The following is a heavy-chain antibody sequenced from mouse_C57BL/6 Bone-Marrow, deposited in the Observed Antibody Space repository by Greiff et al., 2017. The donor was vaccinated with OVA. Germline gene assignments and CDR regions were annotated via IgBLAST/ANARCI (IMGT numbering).Heavy chain of an antibody. J-gene: IGHJ3*01. CDR2: IYPGGGYT. V-gene: IGHV1-63*01. CDR3: ARRGLYGNFAWFAY. Sequence: QVQLQQSGAELVRPGTSVKMSCKASGYTFTNYWIGWAKQRPGHGLEWIGDIYPGGGYTNYNEKFKGKATLTADKSSSTAYMQFSSLTSEDSAIYYCARRGLYGNFAWFAYWGQGTLVTVSA. D-gene: IGHD2-1*01. CDR1: GYTFTNYW.